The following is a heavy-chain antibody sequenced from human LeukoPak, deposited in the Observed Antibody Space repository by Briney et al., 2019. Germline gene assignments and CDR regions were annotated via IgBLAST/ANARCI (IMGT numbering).Heavy chain of an antibody. CDR1: GYSISSGYF. CDR2: IFHSGNT. D-gene: IGHD3-3*01. V-gene: IGHV4-38-2*02. J-gene: IGHJ4*02. CDR3: ARDLSSPYYDFWSGYYIGHYFDY. Sequence: KPSETLSLTCTVSGYSISSGYFWGWIRQPPGKGLEWVGTIFHSGNTYYNPSLKSRVTISVATSKNQFSLKLSSVTAADTAVYFCARDLSSPYYDFWSGYYIGHYFDYWGQGTLVTVSS.